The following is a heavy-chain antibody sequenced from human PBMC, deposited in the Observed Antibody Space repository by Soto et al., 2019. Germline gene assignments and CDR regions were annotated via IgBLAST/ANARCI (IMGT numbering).Heavy chain of an antibody. CDR2: IIPIFGTA. V-gene: IGHV1-69*13. CDR1: GGTFSSYA. D-gene: IGHD3-10*01. J-gene: IGHJ5*02. CDR3: ARDKGPITMVRGLPKNNWFDP. Sequence: SVKVSFKASGGTFSSYAISWVRQAPGQGLEWMGGIIPIFGTANYAQKFQGRVTITADESTSTAYMELSSLRSEDTAVYYCARDKGPITMVRGLPKNNWFDPWGQGTLVTVSS.